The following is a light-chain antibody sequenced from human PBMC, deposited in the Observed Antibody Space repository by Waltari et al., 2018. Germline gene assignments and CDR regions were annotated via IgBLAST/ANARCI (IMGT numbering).Light chain of an antibody. CDR1: SGHSSNV. CDR3: QTGGHGTWV. CDR2: VNSDGSH. Sequence: QLVLTQSPSASASLGASVKLTCTLSSGHSSNVIAWHQQQSEKGPRYLMKVNSDGSHSKGADIPDRFSGSSAGAERYLTISSVQSEDEADYYCQTGGHGTWVFGGGTKLTVL. V-gene: IGLV4-69*01. J-gene: IGLJ3*02.